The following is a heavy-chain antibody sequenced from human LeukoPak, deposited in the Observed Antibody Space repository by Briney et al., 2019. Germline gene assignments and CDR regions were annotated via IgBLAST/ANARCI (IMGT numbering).Heavy chain of an antibody. CDR3: ARGVQLVPRNYYYMDV. CDR1: GGSISSYY. J-gene: IGHJ6*03. CDR2: IYYSGST. Sequence: SETLSLTCTVSGGSISSYYWSWIRQPPGKGLEWIGYIYYSGSTNYSPSLKSRVTIAVDTSKNQFSLKLSSVTAADTAVYYCARGVQLVPRNYYYMDVWGKGTTVTVSS. V-gene: IGHV4-59*01. D-gene: IGHD6-13*01.